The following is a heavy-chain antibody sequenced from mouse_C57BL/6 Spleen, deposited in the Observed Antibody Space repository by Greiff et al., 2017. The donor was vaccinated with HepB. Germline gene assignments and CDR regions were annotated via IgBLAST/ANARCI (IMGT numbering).Heavy chain of an antibody. CDR2: ISNLAYSI. CDR1: GFTFSDYG. D-gene: IGHD1-3*01. J-gene: IGHJ2*01. V-gene: IGHV5-15*01. Sequence: DVMLVESGGGLVQPGGSLKLSCAASGFTFSDYGMAWVRQAPRKGPEWVAFISNLAYSIYYADTVTGRFTISRENAKNTLYLEMSSLRSEDPAMYYCAREWKGYFDYWGQGTTLTVSS. CDR3: AREWKGYFDY.